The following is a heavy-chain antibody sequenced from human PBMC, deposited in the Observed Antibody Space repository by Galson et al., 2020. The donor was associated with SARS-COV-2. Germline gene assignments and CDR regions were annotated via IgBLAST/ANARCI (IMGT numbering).Heavy chain of an antibody. V-gene: IGHV3-53*01. CDR2: MFSGGAT. J-gene: IGHJ6*03. Sequence: GGSLRLSCAASGFTVSSTYMNWVRQAPGQGLEWVAVMFSGGATYYADSVKGRFTISRDHSNNMLYLQMNSLRVDDTAVYYCARDSWHNYYFYMDVWGKGTTVTVSS. CDR3: ARDSWHNYYFYMDV. D-gene: IGHD6-13*01. CDR1: GFTVSSTY.